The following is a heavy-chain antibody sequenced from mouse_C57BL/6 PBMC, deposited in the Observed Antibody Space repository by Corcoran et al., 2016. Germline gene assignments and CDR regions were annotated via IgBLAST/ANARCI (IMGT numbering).Heavy chain of an antibody. J-gene: IGHJ2*01. CDR1: GYTFTDYY. Sequence: EVQLQQSGPELVKPGASVKISCKASGYTFTDYYMNWVKQSHGKSLEWIGDINPNNGGTSYNQKFKGKATLTVDKSSSTAYMELRSLTSEDSAVYYCARQIYGDYWGQGTTLTVSS. CDR2: INPNNGGT. D-gene: IGHD1-1*01. CDR3: ARQIYGDY. V-gene: IGHV1-26*01.